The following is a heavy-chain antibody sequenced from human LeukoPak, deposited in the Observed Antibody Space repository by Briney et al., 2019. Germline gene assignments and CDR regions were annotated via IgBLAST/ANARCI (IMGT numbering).Heavy chain of an antibody. CDR1: GGSSSNYY. V-gene: IGHV4-59*08. J-gene: IGHJ5*02. Sequence: SETLSLTCTVSGGSSSNYYWNWIRQPPGKELEWIGYIHYSGITNYNPSLKSRVTMSVDTSKNQFSLKLSSVPAADTAVYYCAAAYYNWFDPWGQGTLVTVSS. CDR2: IHYSGIT. D-gene: IGHD6-13*01. CDR3: AAAYYNWFDP.